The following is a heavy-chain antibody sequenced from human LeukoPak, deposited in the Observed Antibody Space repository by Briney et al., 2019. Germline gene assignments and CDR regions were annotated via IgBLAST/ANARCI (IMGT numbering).Heavy chain of an antibody. CDR3: ARDSRPSYDSSGYYYPGDY. Sequence: SETLSLTCAVYGWSFSGYYWSWIRQPPGQGLEWIGEINHSGSTNYNPSLKSRVTISVDTSTNQFSLKLSSVTAADTAVHYCARDSRPSYDSSGYYYPGDYWGQGTLVTVSS. V-gene: IGHV4-34*01. D-gene: IGHD3-22*01. CDR2: INHSGST. J-gene: IGHJ4*02. CDR1: GWSFSGYY.